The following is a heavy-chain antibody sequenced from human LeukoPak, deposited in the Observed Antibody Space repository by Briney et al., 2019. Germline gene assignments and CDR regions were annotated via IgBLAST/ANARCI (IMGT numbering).Heavy chain of an antibody. CDR2: IQYDGSNK. Sequence: GGSLRLSCAASGFTFSGYGMHWVRQAPGKGLEWVAFIQYDGSNKYYADSVKGRFTISRDNAKNSLYLQMNSLRAEDTALYYCAKAGSGWPTLFDYWGQGTLVTVSS. CDR3: AKAGSGWPTLFDY. V-gene: IGHV3-30*02. D-gene: IGHD6-19*01. CDR1: GFTFSGYG. J-gene: IGHJ4*02.